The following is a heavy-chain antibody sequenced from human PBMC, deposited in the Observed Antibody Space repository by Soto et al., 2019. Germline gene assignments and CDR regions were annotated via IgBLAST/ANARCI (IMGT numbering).Heavy chain of an antibody. CDR3: AKDKNSGGEYYYYGMDV. J-gene: IGHJ6*02. Sequence: EVQLVESGGGLVQPGRSLRLSCAASGFTFDDYAMHWVRQAPGKGLEWVSGISWNSGSIGYADSVKGRFTISRDNAKNSLYLQMNSLRAEDTALYYCAKDKNSGGEYYYYGMDVWGQGTTVTVSS. CDR2: ISWNSGSI. CDR1: GFTFDDYA. V-gene: IGHV3-9*01. D-gene: IGHD2-21*01.